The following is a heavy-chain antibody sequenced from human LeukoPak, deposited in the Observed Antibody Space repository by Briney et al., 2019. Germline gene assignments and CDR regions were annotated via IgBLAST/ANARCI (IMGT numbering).Heavy chain of an antibody. J-gene: IGHJ4*02. CDR3: ARDVAVAGIDY. CDR1: GFTFSSYG. V-gene: IGHV3-33*08. D-gene: IGHD6-19*01. CDR2: IWYDGSNK. Sequence: GGPLRLSCAASGFTFSSYGMHWARKAPGKGLEWVAVIWYDGSNKYYADSVKGRFTISRDNSKNTLYLQMNSLRAEDTAVYYCARDVAVAGIDYWGQGTLVTVSS.